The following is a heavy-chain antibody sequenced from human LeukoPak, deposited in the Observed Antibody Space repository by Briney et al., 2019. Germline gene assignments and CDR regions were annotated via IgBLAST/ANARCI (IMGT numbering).Heavy chain of an antibody. Sequence: GRSLRLSCVASGFTFSNYWMNWVRQARGKGWEWVAYIKQDGSERYYVGSVKGRFTISRDIANNSLYLQMNSLRAEDTAVYYCARGYFYGSGSNWFDPWGQGTLVTVSS. CDR2: IKQDGSER. V-gene: IGHV3-7*01. CDR1: GFTFSNYW. D-gene: IGHD3-10*01. CDR3: ARGYFYGSGSNWFDP. J-gene: IGHJ5*02.